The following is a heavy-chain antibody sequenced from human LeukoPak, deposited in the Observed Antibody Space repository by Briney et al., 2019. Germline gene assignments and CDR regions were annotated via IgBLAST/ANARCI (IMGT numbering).Heavy chain of an antibody. J-gene: IGHJ6*02. CDR1: GFTFSSYW. Sequence: PGGSLRLSCAASGFTFSSYWMSWVRQAPGKGLEWVANIKQDGSEKYYVDSVKGRFTISRDNAKNSLYLQMNSLRAEDTAVYYCARDDIVVVPAAAGTSPPGYYYGMDVWGQGTTVTVSS. CDR2: IKQDGSEK. V-gene: IGHV3-7*01. D-gene: IGHD2-2*01. CDR3: ARDDIVVVPAAAGTSPPGYYYGMDV.